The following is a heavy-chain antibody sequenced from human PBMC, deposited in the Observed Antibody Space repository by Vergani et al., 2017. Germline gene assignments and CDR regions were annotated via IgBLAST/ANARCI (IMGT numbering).Heavy chain of an antibody. CDR3: AKLSTYDYDSSGYPDY. CDR1: GFTFSSYD. J-gene: IGHJ4*02. Sequence: EVQLLESGGGLVQPGGSLRLSCAASGFTFSSYDMSWVRQAAGKGLEWVSAISGSGGSTYYADSVKGRFTISRDNSKNTLYLQMNSLRAEDTAVYYCAKLSTYDYDSSGYPDYWGQGTLVTVSS. CDR2: ISGSGGST. V-gene: IGHV3-23*01. D-gene: IGHD3-22*01.